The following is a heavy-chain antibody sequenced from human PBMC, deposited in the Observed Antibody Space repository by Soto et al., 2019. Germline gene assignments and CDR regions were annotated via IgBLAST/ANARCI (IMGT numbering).Heavy chain of an antibody. CDR3: AKVFSNYLDYYYFDY. Sequence: PGGSLRLSCAASGFTFTNYAMNWVRQAPGKGLEWVSTITGGGGGRTNYADSVKGRFTISRDNSKNTLYLQMSGLRADDTATYYCAKVFSNYLDYYYFDYWGQGTQVTVSS. V-gene: IGHV3-23*01. J-gene: IGHJ4*02. CDR1: GFTFTNYA. D-gene: IGHD4-4*01. CDR2: ITGGGGGRT.